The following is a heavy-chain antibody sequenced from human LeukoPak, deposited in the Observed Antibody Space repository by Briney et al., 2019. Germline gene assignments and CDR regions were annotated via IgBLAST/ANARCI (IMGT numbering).Heavy chain of an antibody. D-gene: IGHD4-17*01. Sequence: PSETLSLTCTVSGGSISSYYWSWIRQPPGKGLEWIGYIYYSGSTNYNPSLKSRVTISVDTSKNQFSLKLSSVTAADTAVYYCARLGLRRTSTQSRYYYYGMDVWGQGTTVTVSS. CDR1: GGSISSYY. CDR3: ARLGLRRTSTQSRYYYYGMDV. J-gene: IGHJ6*02. V-gene: IGHV4-59*08. CDR2: IYYSGST.